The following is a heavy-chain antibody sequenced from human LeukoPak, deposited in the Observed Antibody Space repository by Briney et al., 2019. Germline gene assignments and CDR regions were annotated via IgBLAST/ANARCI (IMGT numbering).Heavy chain of an antibody. J-gene: IGHJ6*03. CDR2: TYSNGRT. D-gene: IGHD2-2*01. CDR3: ARVLSGRGSLYDYYYYMDV. Sequence: GGSLRLSCAASGFTFSSYSMNWVRQAPGQGLEWVSVTYSNGRTYYADYVKGRFTISRDISKNTLYLQMNSLRAEDTAVYYCARVLSGRGSLYDYYYYMDVWGKGTTVTISS. V-gene: IGHV3-53*01. CDR1: GFTFSSYS.